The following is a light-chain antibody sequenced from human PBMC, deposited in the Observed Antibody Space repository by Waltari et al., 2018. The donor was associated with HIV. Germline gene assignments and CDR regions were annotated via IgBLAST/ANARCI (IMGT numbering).Light chain of an antibody. CDR3: QQRRDWPLT. V-gene: IGKV3-11*01. Sequence: ELLLTQSPASLSLSPGERATLSCRAIQSVSSFLAWYQQKAGQAPRLLILDASQRAAGIPARFSGSGSGTDFTLSISSLEPEDFAVYYCQQRRDWPLTFGRGTRLEIK. CDR2: DAS. CDR1: QSVSSF. J-gene: IGKJ5*01.